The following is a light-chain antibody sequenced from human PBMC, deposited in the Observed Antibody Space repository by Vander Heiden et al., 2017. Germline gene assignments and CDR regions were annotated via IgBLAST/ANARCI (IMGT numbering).Light chain of an antibody. CDR3: QQYYSTPLT. J-gene: IGKJ4*01. CDR2: WAS. V-gene: IGKV4-1*01. Sequence: DIVMTQSPDSVAVSLGERATIICKSSQTILYSSNNKNYLAWYQQKPGQPPKLLIYWASTRDSGVPDRFSGSGSGTDFTLTISSLQAEDVAVYYCQQYYSTPLTFGGGTKVEIK. CDR1: QTILYSSNNKNY.